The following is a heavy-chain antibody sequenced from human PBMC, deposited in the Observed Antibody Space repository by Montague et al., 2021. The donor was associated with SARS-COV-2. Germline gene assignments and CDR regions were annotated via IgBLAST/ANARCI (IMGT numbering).Heavy chain of an antibody. CDR2: TYYRSKWYN. Sequence: CAISGDSVSSNIATWNWIRQSPSRGLEWLGRTYYRSKWYNDYAESVKSRITIDPDTSKHQFFLHLNSVTPEDTAVYYCARIPVGSKYYFDFWGQGTMVTVSS. D-gene: IGHD4-11*01. CDR1: GDSVSSNIAT. V-gene: IGHV6-1*01. J-gene: IGHJ3*01. CDR3: ARIPVGSKYYFDF.